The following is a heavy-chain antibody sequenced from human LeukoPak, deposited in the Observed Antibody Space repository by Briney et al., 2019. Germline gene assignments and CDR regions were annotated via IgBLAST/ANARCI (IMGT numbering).Heavy chain of an antibody. CDR2: INPNGGST. Sequence: ASVKVSCKASGYTFTSYYMHWVRQAPGQGLEWMGIINPNGGSTSYAQKFQGRVTMTRDTSTSTVYMELSSLRSEGTAVYYCARAYGSGSYTLLFFDYWGQGTLVTVSS. D-gene: IGHD3-10*01. J-gene: IGHJ4*02. CDR3: ARAYGSGSYTLLFFDY. V-gene: IGHV1-46*01. CDR1: GYTFTSYY.